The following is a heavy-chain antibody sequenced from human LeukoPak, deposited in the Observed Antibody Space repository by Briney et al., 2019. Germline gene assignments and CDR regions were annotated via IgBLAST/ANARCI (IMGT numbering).Heavy chain of an antibody. CDR3: ARSRRDSSGYLDVY. CDR2: INPNSGGT. CDR1: GYTFTGYY. V-gene: IGHV1-2*02. D-gene: IGHD3-22*01. J-gene: IGHJ4*02. Sequence: ASVKVSCKASGYTFTGYYMHWVRQAPGQGLEWMGWINPNSGGTNYAQKFQGRVTMTRDTSISTAYMELSRLRSDDTAVYYCARSRRDSSGYLDVYWGQGTLVTVSS.